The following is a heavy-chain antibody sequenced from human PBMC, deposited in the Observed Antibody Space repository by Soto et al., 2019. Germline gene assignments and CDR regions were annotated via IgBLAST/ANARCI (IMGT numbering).Heavy chain of an antibody. CDR2: ISPYNGNT. Sequence: QVQLVQSGAEVKRPGASVKVSCKASGYTFRNSGITWVRQAPGQGLEWMAWISPYNGNTNYAQDLQGRVTMTTDTPTITAYMELRSLTSEDTAMYYCARDLVSGSDFWRAYNGGYLDYWGQGTMVTVSS. J-gene: IGHJ4*02. V-gene: IGHV1-18*01. CDR3: ARDLVSGSDFWRAYNGGYLDY. CDR1: GYTFRNSG. D-gene: IGHD3-3*01.